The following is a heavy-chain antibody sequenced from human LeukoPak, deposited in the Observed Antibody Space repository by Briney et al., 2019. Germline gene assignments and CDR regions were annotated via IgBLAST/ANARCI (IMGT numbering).Heavy chain of an antibody. CDR1: GITLSNYG. CDR2: ISDSGGST. Sequence: PGGSLRLSCAVSGITLSNYGMSWVRQAPGKGLEWVAGISDSGGSTNYVDSVKGRFTISRDNPTNTLYLQMNRLRAEDTAVYFCAKRGVVIRVILVGFHKEAYYFDSWGQGALVTVSS. CDR3: AKRGVVIRVILVGFHKEAYYFDS. J-gene: IGHJ4*02. V-gene: IGHV3-23*01. D-gene: IGHD3-22*01.